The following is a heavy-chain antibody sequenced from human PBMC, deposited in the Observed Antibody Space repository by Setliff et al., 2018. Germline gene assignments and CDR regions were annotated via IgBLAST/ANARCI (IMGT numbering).Heavy chain of an antibody. CDR3: AREVGTSTSSDAFEV. D-gene: IGHD1-26*01. V-gene: IGHV4-30-4*08. CDR1: GDSISSGDYF. CDR2: IYHSGSA. Sequence: SETLSLTCTVSGDSISSGDYFWSWIRQPPGKGLEWIAYIYHSGSAYYNPSLKSRVTMSVDTSKNQFSLHLTSVTAADTAVYYCAREVGTSTSSDAFEVWGQGMMVTVS. J-gene: IGHJ3*01.